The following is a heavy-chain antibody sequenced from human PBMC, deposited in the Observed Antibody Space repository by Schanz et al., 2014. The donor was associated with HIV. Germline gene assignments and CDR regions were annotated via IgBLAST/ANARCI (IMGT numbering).Heavy chain of an antibody. CDR2: ISATGAYM. CDR1: GFTFSSNG. V-gene: IGHV3-21*01. Sequence: VQLVESGGGVVQPGRSLRLSCSASGFTFSSNGMHWVRQAPGKGLEWVAFISATGAYMYYADSVKGRFTISRDNAKNSLYLQMNSLRDEDTAVYYCARIYGGNPSYYGMDVWGQGTTVTVSS. CDR3: ARIYGGNPSYYGMDV. J-gene: IGHJ6*02. D-gene: IGHD4-17*01.